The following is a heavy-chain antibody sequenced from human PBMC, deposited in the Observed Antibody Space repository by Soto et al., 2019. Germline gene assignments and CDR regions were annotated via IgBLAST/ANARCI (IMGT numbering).Heavy chain of an antibody. D-gene: IGHD4-4*01. J-gene: IGHJ4*02. CDR3: ATDYSNYGEFDY. CDR1: GCTLSSKA. CDR2: ISGSGDST. Sequence: GAVRRSCVASGCTLSSKAMSWVRQAPGKGLEWVSAISGSGDSTYYADSVKGRFTISRDNSKNTLYLQMNSLRAEDTAVYYCATDYSNYGEFDYWGQGTLVTVSS. V-gene: IGHV3-23*01.